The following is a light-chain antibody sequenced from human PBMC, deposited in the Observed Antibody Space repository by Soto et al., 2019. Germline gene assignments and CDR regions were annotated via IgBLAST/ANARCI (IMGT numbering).Light chain of an antibody. Sequence: QSALTQPASVSGSPGQSITISCTGTSSDVGSYNYVSWYQQHPGKAPKLMIYEVSDRPSGISSRFSGSKSGNTASLTISGLKTEDEADYYCSPYTSNSSLFGTGTK. CDR2: EVS. J-gene: IGLJ1*01. V-gene: IGLV2-14*01. CDR3: SPYTSNSSL. CDR1: SSDVGSYNY.